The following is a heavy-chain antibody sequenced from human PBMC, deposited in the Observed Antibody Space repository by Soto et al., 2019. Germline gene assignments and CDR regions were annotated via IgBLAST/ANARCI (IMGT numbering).Heavy chain of an antibody. J-gene: IGHJ3*02. CDR2: IYYSGST. CDR3: ACSRITMVRGVNHRAFDI. D-gene: IGHD3-10*01. Sequence: PSETLSLTCTVSGGSISSYYWSWIRQPPGKGLEWIGYIYYSGSTNYNPSLKSRVTISVDTSKNQLSLKLSSVTAADTAVYYCACSRITMVRGVNHRAFDIWGQGTMVTVSS. CDR1: GGSISSYY. V-gene: IGHV4-59*01.